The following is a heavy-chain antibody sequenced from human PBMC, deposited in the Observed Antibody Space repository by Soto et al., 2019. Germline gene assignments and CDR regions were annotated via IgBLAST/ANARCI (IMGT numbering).Heavy chain of an antibody. Sequence: PSETLSLTCSVSGDSMTSGGYYWSWVRHHPGKGLEWVGSIYYTGDTYFNPSLKSRITVSMDTSKNEFSLKLTSVTSADTAVYFCARGAPRPRDVPTYFQFWGQGPLVTVSS. V-gene: IGHV4-31*03. J-gene: IGHJ4*02. CDR3: ARGAPRPRDVPTYFQF. CDR1: GDSMTSGGYY. D-gene: IGHD1-26*01. CDR2: IYYTGDT.